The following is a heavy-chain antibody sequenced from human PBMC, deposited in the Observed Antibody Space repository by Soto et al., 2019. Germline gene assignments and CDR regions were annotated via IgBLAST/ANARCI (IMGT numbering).Heavy chain of an antibody. CDR3: ARHPLPEYCSSTSCYVIYYYGMDV. Sequence: ASVKVSCKASGYTFTSYGISWVRQAPGQGLEWMGWISAYNGNTNYAQKLQGRVTMTTDTSTSTAYMELRSLKASDTAMYYCARHPLPEYCSSTSCYVIYYYGMDVWGQGTTVTVSS. D-gene: IGHD2-2*01. V-gene: IGHV1-18*01. CDR2: ISAYNGNT. CDR1: GYTFTSYG. J-gene: IGHJ6*02.